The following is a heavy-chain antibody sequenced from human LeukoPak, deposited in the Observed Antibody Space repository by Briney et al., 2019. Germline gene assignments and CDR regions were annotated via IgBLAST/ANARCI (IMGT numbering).Heavy chain of an antibody. CDR3: ASFNWNDEGYYYYGMDV. CDR1: GGSISSGAYY. Sequence: PSETLSLTCTVSGGSISSGAYYWSWIRQHSGKGLEWIGYIYYSGSTNYNPSLKSRVTISVDTSKNQFSLKLSSVTAADTAVYYCASFNWNDEGYYYYGMDVWGQGTTVTVSS. V-gene: IGHV4-61*08. CDR2: IYYSGST. D-gene: IGHD1-20*01. J-gene: IGHJ6*02.